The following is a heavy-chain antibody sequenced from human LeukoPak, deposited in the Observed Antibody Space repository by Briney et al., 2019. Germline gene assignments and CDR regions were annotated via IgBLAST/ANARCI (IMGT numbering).Heavy chain of an antibody. CDR1: VFTFSSYG. Sequence: PGGTLRLSCAASVFTFSSYGMSWVRQAPGKGLEWVTASSGSGGSTYYADSVKGRFMISRDNSKNTLYLQMNSLRAEDTAVYYCAKESSSGLVNYFDYWGQGTLVTVSS. D-gene: IGHD6-19*01. CDR2: SSGSGGST. V-gene: IGHV3-23*01. J-gene: IGHJ4*02. CDR3: AKESSSGLVNYFDY.